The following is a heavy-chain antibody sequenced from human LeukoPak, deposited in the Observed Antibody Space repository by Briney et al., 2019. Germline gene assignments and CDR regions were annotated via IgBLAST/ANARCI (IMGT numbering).Heavy chain of an antibody. D-gene: IGHD3-3*01. V-gene: IGHV1-2*02. CDR1: GYTFTGYY. CDR2: INPNSGGT. J-gene: IGHJ5*02. CDR3: ARDWRIRFLEWPPFGFDP. Sequence: ASVKVSCKASGYTFTGYYMHWVRQAPGQGREWMGWINPNSGGTNYAQKFQGRVTMTRDTSISTAYMELSRLRSDDTAVYYCARDWRIRFLEWPPFGFDPWGQGTLVTVSS.